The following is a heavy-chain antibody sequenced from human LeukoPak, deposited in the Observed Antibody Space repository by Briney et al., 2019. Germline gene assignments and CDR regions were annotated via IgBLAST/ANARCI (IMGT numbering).Heavy chain of an antibody. V-gene: IGHV3-53*01. D-gene: IGHD6-19*01. CDR2: IYSGGST. CDR3: ARDKPGYSSGLIDY. CDR1: GFSVSTDH. J-gene: IGHJ4*02. Sequence: GGSLRLSCAASGFSVSTDHMSWVRQAPGKGLEWVSVIYSGGSTYYADSVKGRFTISRDNSKNTLYLQMNSLRAEDTAVYYCARDKPGYSSGLIDYWGQGTLVTVSS.